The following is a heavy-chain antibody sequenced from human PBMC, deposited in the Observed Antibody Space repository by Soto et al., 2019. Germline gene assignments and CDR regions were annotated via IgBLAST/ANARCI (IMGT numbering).Heavy chain of an antibody. V-gene: IGHV4-59*07. CDR2: IYDTGISGYTPST. CDR3: ARGEDAFFYYGLDV. Sequence: PSDTLSLTCTVSSGSISSYYWSWIRQPPGKGLEWIGYIYDTGISGYTPSTSYNPSLKSRVTMSVDTSKSQFSLKLTSVTAADTAVYYCARGEDAFFYYGLDVWGQGITVTVSS. CDR1: SGSISSYY. J-gene: IGHJ6*02.